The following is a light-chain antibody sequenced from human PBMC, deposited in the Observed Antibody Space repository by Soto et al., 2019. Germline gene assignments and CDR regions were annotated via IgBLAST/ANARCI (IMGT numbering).Light chain of an antibody. CDR1: HDITNY. Sequence: DIHLTQSPSSLSASVGDRVTITCQADHDITNYLNWYQQRPGQAPKLLIYDASNLEPGVPSRFSGSGSGRSFTFTIANLQSEDFATYYCQQYDDLPLTFGGGTKVE. CDR2: DAS. V-gene: IGKV1-33*01. CDR3: QQYDDLPLT. J-gene: IGKJ4*01.